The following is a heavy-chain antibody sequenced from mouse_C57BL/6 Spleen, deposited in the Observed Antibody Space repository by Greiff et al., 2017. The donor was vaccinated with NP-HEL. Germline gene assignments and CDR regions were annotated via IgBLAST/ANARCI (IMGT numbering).Heavy chain of an antibody. Sequence: VRLQQSGPELVKPGASVKISCKASGYTFTDYYMNWVKQSHGKSLEWIGDINPNNGGTSYNQKFKGKATLTVDKSSSTAYMELRSLTSEDSAVYYCARAYGNWYFDVWGTGTTVTVSS. V-gene: IGHV1-26*01. CDR1: GYTFTDYY. CDR2: INPNNGGT. CDR3: ARAYGNWYFDV. J-gene: IGHJ1*03. D-gene: IGHD2-1*01.